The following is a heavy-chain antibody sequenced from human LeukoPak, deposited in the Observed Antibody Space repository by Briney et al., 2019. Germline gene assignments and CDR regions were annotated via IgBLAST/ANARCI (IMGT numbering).Heavy chain of an antibody. D-gene: IGHD3-22*01. CDR1: GFTDSSNY. J-gene: IGHJ4*02. CDR2: VYSGGRN. V-gene: IGHV3-53*01. Sequence: PGGSLTLSCAASGFTDSSNYMSWLRQAPVKGLEWVSVVYSGGRNYYPDSVNGRFTIPRANSKNTVYLQMSTLRAAETAVYYCVREGNYYYDSTARDYWGQGTLVTVSS. CDR3: VREGNYYYDSTARDY.